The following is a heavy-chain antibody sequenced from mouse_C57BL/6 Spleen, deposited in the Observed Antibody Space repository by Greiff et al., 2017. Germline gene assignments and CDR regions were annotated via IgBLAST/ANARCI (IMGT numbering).Heavy chain of an antibody. CDR2: INPSSGYT. Sequence: VQLKESGAELATPGASVKLSCKASGYTFTSYWMHWVKQRPGQGLEWIGYINPSSGYTKYNQKFKDKATLTADKSSSTAYMQLSSLTYEDSAVYYCARNYGSSDWYFDVWGTGTTVTVSS. CDR3: ARNYGSSDWYFDV. D-gene: IGHD1-1*01. J-gene: IGHJ1*03. V-gene: IGHV1-7*01. CDR1: GYTFTSYW.